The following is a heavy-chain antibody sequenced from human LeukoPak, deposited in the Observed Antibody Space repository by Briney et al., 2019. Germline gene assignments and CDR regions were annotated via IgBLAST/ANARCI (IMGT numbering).Heavy chain of an antibody. CDR1: GDSITSGGYY. CDR3: AREFDS. V-gene: IGHV4-61*02. CDR2: IYASGIS. Sequence: SETLSLTCTVSGDSITSGGYYWSWIRQPAGKGLEWIGRIYASGISNYNPSLKSRVTMSIDTSKNQFSLNLGSVTATDTAIYYCAREFDSWGQGTLVTVSS. J-gene: IGHJ4*02.